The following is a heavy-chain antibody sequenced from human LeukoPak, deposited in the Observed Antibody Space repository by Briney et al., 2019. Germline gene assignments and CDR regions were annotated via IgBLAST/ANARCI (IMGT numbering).Heavy chain of an antibody. J-gene: IGHJ4*02. CDR1: GYSFTSYW. CDR3: ARRLTYDSRAYYCLDY. Sequence: GESLKISCKASGYSFTSYWNGWVRQKPGKGLEGMGIIFPGDSDTRYSPSFQGQVTISADKSISTAYLQWSSLKASDTAMYYCARRLTYDSRAYYCLDYWGQGTLVTVSS. V-gene: IGHV5-51*01. CDR2: IFPGDSDT. D-gene: IGHD3-22*01.